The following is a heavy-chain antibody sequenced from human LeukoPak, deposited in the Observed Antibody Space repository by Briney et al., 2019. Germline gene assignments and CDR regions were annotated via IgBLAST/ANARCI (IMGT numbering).Heavy chain of an antibody. D-gene: IGHD2-2*02. CDR1: GGSFSGYY. J-gene: IGHJ3*02. V-gene: IGHV4-34*01. CDR2: INHSGST. CDR3: ARESIRTGAFDI. Sequence: SETLSLTCAVYGGSFSGYYWSWLRQPPGKGLEWIGEINHSGSTNYNQSLKSRATISVDTSKNQFSLKLSSVTAPDTAVYYCARESIRTGAFDIWGQGTMVTVSS.